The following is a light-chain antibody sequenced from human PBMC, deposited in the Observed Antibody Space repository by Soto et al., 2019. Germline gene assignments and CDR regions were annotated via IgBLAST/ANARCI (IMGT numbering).Light chain of an antibody. CDR3: AAWDDSLSAML. CDR2: NDN. Sequence: QSVLTQPPSASATPGQRVTISCSGSSSNIGRNTVNWYQQLPGTAPKLLIYNDNQRPSGVPDRFSGSKSGTSVSLAISGLQSDDEADYFCAAWDDSLSAMLFGGGTKLTVL. CDR1: SSNIGRNT. J-gene: IGLJ2*01. V-gene: IGLV1-44*01.